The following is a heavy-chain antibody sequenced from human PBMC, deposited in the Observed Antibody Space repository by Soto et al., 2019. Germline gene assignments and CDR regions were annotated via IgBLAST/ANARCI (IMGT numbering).Heavy chain of an antibody. CDR2: ISARSAST. D-gene: IGHD2-15*01. Sequence: EVQLLESGGDLVQPGGSLRLSCAASGFTFSSYAMSWVRQAPGKGLEWVSAISARSASTHYTDSVKGRFTISRDNSKNTLYLQMNGLRAEDTAIYYCAKYCTGGSCYSGFSNWGQGTLVTVSS. V-gene: IGHV3-23*01. CDR3: AKYCTGGSCYSGFSN. CDR1: GFTFSSYA. J-gene: IGHJ4*02.